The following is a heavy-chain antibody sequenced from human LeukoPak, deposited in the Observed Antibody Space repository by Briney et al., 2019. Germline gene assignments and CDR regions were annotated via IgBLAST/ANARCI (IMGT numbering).Heavy chain of an antibody. V-gene: IGHV1-46*01. D-gene: IGHD3-22*01. J-gene: IGHJ4*02. CDR1: GYTFTDYY. Sequence: ASVKVSCKASGYTFTDYYMHWVRQAPGQGLEWMGIINPSGGSTSYAQKFQGRVTMTRDTSTSTVYMELSSLRSEDTAVYYCARAATLVVTSERFDYWGQGTLVTVSS. CDR3: ARAATLVVTSERFDY. CDR2: INPSGGST.